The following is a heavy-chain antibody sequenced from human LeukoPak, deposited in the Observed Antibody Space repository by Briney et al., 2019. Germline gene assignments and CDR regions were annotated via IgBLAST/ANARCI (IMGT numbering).Heavy chain of an antibody. CDR1: GFTFSSYE. CDR2: ISSSVSTI. CDR3: ARDGITGPAYYMDV. D-gene: IGHD1-20*01. Sequence: PGGSLRLSCAASGFTFSSYEINWVRQAPGKGLEWVSYISSSVSTIYYADSVKGRFTISSDNAKNSLYLQMKRLKAEDTAVYYCARDGITGPAYYMDVWGKGTTVTVSS. J-gene: IGHJ6*03. V-gene: IGHV3-48*03.